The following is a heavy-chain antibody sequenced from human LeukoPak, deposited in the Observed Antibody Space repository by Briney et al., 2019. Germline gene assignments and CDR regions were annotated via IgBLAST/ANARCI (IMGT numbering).Heavy chain of an antibody. CDR1: GGSISSSSYY. V-gene: IGHV4-39*07. CDR2: IYYSGST. CDR3: ARDSRDVDIVATIDY. Sequence: SETLSLTCTVSGGSISSSSYYWGWIRQPPGKGLEWIGSIYYSGSTYYNPSLKSRVTISVDTSKNQFSLKLSSVTAADTAVYYCARDSRDVDIVATIDYRGQGTLVTVSS. D-gene: IGHD5-12*01. J-gene: IGHJ4*02.